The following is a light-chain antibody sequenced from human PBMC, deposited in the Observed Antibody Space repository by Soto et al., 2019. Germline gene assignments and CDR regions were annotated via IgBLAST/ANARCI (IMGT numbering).Light chain of an antibody. V-gene: IGKV3-15*01. J-gene: IGKJ1*01. CDR2: GAS. Sequence: DIVMTQSPATLSVSPGERATLSCRASQSVSSNLAWYQQKPGQAPRLLIYGASTMATGIPARFSGSGSGTEYTPTISSLQSEDFAVYYCQQYNNWAPGTFGQGTKVEIK. CDR3: QQYNNWAPGT. CDR1: QSVSSN.